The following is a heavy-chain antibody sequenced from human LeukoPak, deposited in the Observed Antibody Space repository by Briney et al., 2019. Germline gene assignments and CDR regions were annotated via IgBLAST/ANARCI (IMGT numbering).Heavy chain of an antibody. D-gene: IGHD6-19*01. V-gene: IGHV3-23*01. CDR1: GFAFSRYA. CDR2: ISGSGGST. J-gene: IGHJ4*02. Sequence: GGSLRLSCAASGFAFSRYAMSWVRQAPGKGLEWVSAISGSGGSTYYADSVKGRFTISRDNSKNTLYLQMNSLRAEDTAVYYCAKEVAVAGTFDYWGQGTLVTVSS. CDR3: AKEVAVAGTFDY.